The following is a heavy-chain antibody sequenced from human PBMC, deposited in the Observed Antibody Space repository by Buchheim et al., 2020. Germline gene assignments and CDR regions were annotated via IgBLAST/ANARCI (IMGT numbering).Heavy chain of an antibody. Sequence: QVQLVESGGGVVQPGRSLRLSCAASGFTFSSYAMHWVRQAPGKGLEWVAVISYDGSNKYYADSVKGRFTISRDNSKNTLYLQMNSLRAEDTAVYYCARAFYGDYALIAYDAFDIWGQGT. CDR3: ARAFYGDYALIAYDAFDI. CDR2: ISYDGSNK. D-gene: IGHD4-17*01. V-gene: IGHV3-30*04. J-gene: IGHJ3*02. CDR1: GFTFSSYA.